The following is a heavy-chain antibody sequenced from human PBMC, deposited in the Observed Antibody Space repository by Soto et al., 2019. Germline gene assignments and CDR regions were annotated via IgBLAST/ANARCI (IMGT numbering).Heavy chain of an antibody. Sequence: GGSLRLSCAASGFTFSSYAMSWVRQAPGKGLEWVSAISGSGGSTYYADSVKGRFTISRDNAKNSLYLQMNSLRAEDTAVYYCASRGLLWFGEFPGYYFDYWGQGTLVTVSS. D-gene: IGHD3-10*01. CDR2: ISGSGGST. J-gene: IGHJ4*02. CDR1: GFTFSSYA. CDR3: ASRGLLWFGEFPGYYFDY. V-gene: IGHV3-23*01.